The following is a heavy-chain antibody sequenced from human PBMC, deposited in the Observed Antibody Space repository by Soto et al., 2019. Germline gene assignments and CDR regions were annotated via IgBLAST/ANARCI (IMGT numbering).Heavy chain of an antibody. J-gene: IGHJ6*02. CDR1: GGSISSGGYY. D-gene: IGHD3-3*01. Sequence: QVQLQESGPGLVKPSQTLSLTCTVSGGSISSGGYYWSWIRQHPGKGLECIGYIYDSGNTYYNPSLESRVTISVDTSKNQFSLKLSSVTAADTAVYYCARGFLEWLSHPYYGMDVWGQGTTITVSS. CDR3: ARGFLEWLSHPYYGMDV. CDR2: IYDSGNT. V-gene: IGHV4-31*03.